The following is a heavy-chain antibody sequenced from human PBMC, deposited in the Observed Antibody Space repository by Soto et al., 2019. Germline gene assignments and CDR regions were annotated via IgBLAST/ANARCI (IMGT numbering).Heavy chain of an antibody. CDR2: ISSTTSHI. Sequence: GVLRLSCAASGFTFSSYSMNWVRQAPGKGLEWVSSISSTTSHIYYTDSVQGRFTISRDNAKNSLYLQMDSLRAEDTAMYYCAGHLASRYSDSWYKGWHIDYWGQGTLVTVSS. CDR1: GFTFSSYS. D-gene: IGHD1-26*01. V-gene: IGHV3-21*01. CDR3: AGHLASRYSDSWYKGWHIDY. J-gene: IGHJ4*02.